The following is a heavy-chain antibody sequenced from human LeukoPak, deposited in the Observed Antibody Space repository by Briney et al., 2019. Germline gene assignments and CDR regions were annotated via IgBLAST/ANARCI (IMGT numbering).Heavy chain of an antibody. CDR1: GFTFSSYA. V-gene: IGHV3-21*01. J-gene: IGHJ4*02. D-gene: IGHD4-17*01. CDR3: ARSDYGDYIGINDY. CDR2: ISSSSSYI. Sequence: GGSLRLSCATSGFTFSSYAMSWVRQAPGKGLKWVSSISSSSSYIYYADSVKCRFTISRDNAKNSLYLQMNSLRAEDTAVYYCARSDYGDYIGINDYWGQGTLVTVFS.